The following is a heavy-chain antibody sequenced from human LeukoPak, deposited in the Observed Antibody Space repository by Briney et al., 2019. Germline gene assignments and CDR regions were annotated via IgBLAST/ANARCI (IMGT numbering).Heavy chain of an antibody. CDR2: IYYSGST. J-gene: IGHJ3*02. CDR1: GGSISSYY. V-gene: IGHV4-59*08. Sequence: PSETPSLTCTVSGGSISSYYWSWIRQPPGKGLEWIGYIYYSGSTNYNPSLKSRVTISVDTSKNQFSLKLSSVTAADTAVYYCARSYSRSDAFDIWGQGTMVTVSS. CDR3: ARSYSRSDAFDI. D-gene: IGHD6-13*01.